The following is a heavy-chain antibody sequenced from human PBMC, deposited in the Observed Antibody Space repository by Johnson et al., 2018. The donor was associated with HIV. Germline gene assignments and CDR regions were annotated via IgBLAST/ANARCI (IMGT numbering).Heavy chain of an antibody. J-gene: IGHJ3*01. CDR1: GFTFSSYA. D-gene: IGHD6-6*01. CDR3: AGEVEYSILGGV. Sequence: QVQLVESGGGVVQPGRSLRLSCAASGFTFSSYAMHWVRQAPGKGLEWVAIISYDGSYKFYADSVKGRFTISRDNSKNSLYLQMNNLRVEDTAVYYCAGEVEYSILGGVWGQGTMVTVSS. CDR2: ISYDGSYK. V-gene: IGHV3-30*04.